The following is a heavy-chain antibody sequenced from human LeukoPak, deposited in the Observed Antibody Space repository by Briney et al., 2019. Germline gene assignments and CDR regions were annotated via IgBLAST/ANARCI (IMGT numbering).Heavy chain of an antibody. CDR3: ARGEWELIDY. CDR2: IYSGGST. Sequence: GGSLRLSCAASGVTVSSNYMSWVRQAPGKGLEWVSVIYSGGSTYYADSVKGRFTISRDNSKNTLYLQMNSLRAEDTAVYYCARGEWELIDYWGQGTLVTVSS. CDR1: GVTVSSNY. V-gene: IGHV3-66*01. J-gene: IGHJ4*02. D-gene: IGHD1-26*01.